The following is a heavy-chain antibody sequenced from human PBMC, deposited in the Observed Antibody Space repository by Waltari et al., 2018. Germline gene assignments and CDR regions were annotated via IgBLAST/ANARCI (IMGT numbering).Heavy chain of an antibody. CDR3: ARDRGRGLYLDS. J-gene: IGHJ4*02. V-gene: IGHV4-4*02. D-gene: IGHD2-15*01. CDR2: IHPRGRT. CDR1: GASVSSNYW. Sequence: QLQLQESGPGLVKPSGTLSLTCTVSGASVSSNYWWSWVRQAPEKGLEWIGQIHPRGRTNYNPSLGSRVAISLDTSNNQFSLKVTSTTAADTAVYYCARDRGRGLYLDSWGQGTLVTVSP.